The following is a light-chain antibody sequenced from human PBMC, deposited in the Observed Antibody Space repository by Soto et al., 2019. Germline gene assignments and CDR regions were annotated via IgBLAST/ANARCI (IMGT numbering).Light chain of an antibody. CDR1: SSDVGGYNY. J-gene: IGLJ2*01. V-gene: IGLV2-14*01. Sequence: QSVLTQPASVSGSPGQSITISCTGTSSDVGGYNYVSWYQQHPGKAPKLMIYEVSNRPSGVSYRFSGSKSGNTASLTISGLQAEDEADYYCSSYTSSSYVVFGGGTKLTVL. CDR2: EVS. CDR3: SSYTSSSYVV.